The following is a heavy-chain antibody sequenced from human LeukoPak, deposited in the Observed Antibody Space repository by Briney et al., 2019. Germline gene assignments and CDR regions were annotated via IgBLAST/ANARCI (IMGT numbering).Heavy chain of an antibody. J-gene: IGHJ4*02. D-gene: IGHD6-13*01. CDR3: VTAAHFDY. Sequence: GEPLKISCKGSGYRFTNHWIGWVRQMPGKGLEWMALIYVGDSDTRYSPSFQGQLTISVDKSISTAYLQWSSLKASDTAIYYCVTAAHFDYWGQGTLVTVSS. CDR2: IYVGDSDT. V-gene: IGHV5-51*01. CDR1: GYRFTNHW.